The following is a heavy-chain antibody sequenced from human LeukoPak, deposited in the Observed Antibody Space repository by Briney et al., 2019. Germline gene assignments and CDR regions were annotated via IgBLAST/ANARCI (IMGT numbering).Heavy chain of an antibody. J-gene: IGHJ4*02. CDR1: GYTFTGYY. V-gene: IGHV1-2*02. Sequence: GASVKVSCKASGYTFTGYYMHWVRQAPGQGLEWMGWINPNSGGTNYAQKFQGRVTMTRDTSISTAYMELSRLRSDDTAVYYCAGDLARKNSHKIDYWGQGXLVTVSS. CDR2: INPNSGGT. CDR3: AGDLARKNSHKIDY. D-gene: IGHD4-11*01.